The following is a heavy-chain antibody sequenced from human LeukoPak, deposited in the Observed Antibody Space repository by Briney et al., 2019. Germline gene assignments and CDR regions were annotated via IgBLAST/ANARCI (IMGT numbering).Heavy chain of an antibody. D-gene: IGHD3-3*01. J-gene: IGHJ4*02. V-gene: IGHV3-74*01. Sequence: GGSLRLSCAASGFTFSSYWMHWVRQAPGKGLVWVSRINTDGSSTSYADSVKGRFTISRDNAKNTLYLQMNSLRAEVTAVYYCAAQYYDFWSGYSPFDYWGQGTLVTVSS. CDR2: INTDGSST. CDR1: GFTFSSYW. CDR3: AAQYYDFWSGYSPFDY.